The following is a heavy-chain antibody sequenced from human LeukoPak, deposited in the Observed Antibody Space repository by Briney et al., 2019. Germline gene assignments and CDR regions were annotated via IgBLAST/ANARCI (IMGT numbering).Heavy chain of an antibody. CDR1: GYSFTGYW. J-gene: IGHJ6*02. Sequence: GESLKISCKGSGYSFTGYWIGWVRQMPGKGLEWMGIIYPGDSDTRHSPSFQGQVTISADKSISTAYLQWSSLKASDTAMYYCARTEVPAAIGPYYYGMDVWGQGTTVTVSS. D-gene: IGHD2-2*01. CDR3: ARTEVPAAIGPYYYGMDV. V-gene: IGHV5-51*01. CDR2: IYPGDSDT.